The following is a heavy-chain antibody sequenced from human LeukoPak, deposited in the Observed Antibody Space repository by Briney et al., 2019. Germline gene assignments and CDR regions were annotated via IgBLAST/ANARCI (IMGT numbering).Heavy chain of an antibody. CDR3: ASSEEYSSSANWFDP. Sequence: ASVKVSCKASGGTFSSYAISWVRQAPGQGLEWMGGIIPIFGTANYAQKFQGRVTITADESTSTAYMELSSLRSEDTAVYYCASSEEYSSSANWFDPWAREPWSPSPQ. V-gene: IGHV1-69*13. CDR1: GGTFSSYA. D-gene: IGHD6-6*01. CDR2: IIPIFGTA. J-gene: IGHJ5*02.